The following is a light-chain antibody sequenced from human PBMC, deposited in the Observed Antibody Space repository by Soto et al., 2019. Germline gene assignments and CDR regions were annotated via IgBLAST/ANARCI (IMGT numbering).Light chain of an antibody. CDR3: TSYAGTYSFFYV. Sequence: QSVLTQPPSASGSPLQSVTISCTGTSSDVGAYNYVSWYQQLPGKAPKLIIYEVSKRPSGVPDRFSGSKSGNTASLTVSGLQAEDEADYYCTSYAGTYSFFYVFGTGTKVTVL. CDR2: EVS. V-gene: IGLV2-8*01. J-gene: IGLJ1*01. CDR1: SSDVGAYNY.